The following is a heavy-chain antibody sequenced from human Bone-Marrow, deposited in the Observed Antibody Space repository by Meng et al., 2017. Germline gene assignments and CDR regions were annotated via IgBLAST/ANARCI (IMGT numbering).Heavy chain of an antibody. V-gene: IGHV4-34*01. CDR3: ARGTRPLLFQH. CDR2: INHSGST. D-gene: IGHD1-1*01. Sequence: QGKRRRGGAGRLEPSDTPSPTSAGFGGSFRGNYWAWYRQPPGKGLEWIGEINHSGSTNYNPSLKSRVTISVDTSKNQFSLKLSSVTAADTAVYYCARGTRPLLFQHWGQGTLVTVSS. J-gene: IGHJ1*01. CDR1: GGSFRGNY.